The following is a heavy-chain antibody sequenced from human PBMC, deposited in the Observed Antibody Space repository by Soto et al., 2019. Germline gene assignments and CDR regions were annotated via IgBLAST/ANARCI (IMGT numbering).Heavy chain of an antibody. CDR1: GGSFSGYY. CDR3: ARVGVRDGDYGVSRFDP. D-gene: IGHD4-17*01. V-gene: IGHV4-34*01. CDR2: INHSGTT. J-gene: IGHJ5*02. Sequence: QVQLQQWGAGLLKPSETLSLTCAVYGGSFSGYYWSWIRQPPGKGLEWIGEINHSGTTNYNPSLKSRVAISVDTYKNQFSLKLSSVTAADTAVYYCARVGVRDGDYGVSRFDPGGQGTLVTVSS.